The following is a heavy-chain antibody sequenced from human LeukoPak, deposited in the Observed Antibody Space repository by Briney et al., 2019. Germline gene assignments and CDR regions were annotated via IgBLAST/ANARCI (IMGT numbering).Heavy chain of an antibody. J-gene: IGHJ4*02. CDR1: GFTFSNYW. D-gene: IGHD3-9*01. Sequence: GGSLRLSCAASGFTFSNYWMTWVRQAPGKGLEWVSFISSSMISIHYADSVQGRFTISRDNARNILYLQMNSLRAEDTAVYYCARVYDVLTGGFDHWGQGALVTVSS. CDR3: ARVYDVLTGGFDH. CDR2: ISSSMISI. V-gene: IGHV3-21*01.